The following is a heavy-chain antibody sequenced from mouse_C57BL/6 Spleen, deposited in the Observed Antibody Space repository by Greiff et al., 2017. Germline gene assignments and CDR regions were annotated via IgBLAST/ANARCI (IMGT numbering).Heavy chain of an antibody. CDR1: GYAFSSYW. CDR3: AREGDSGGFAY. Sequence: LQQSGAELVKPGASVKISCKASGYAFSSYWMNWVKQRPGKGLEWIGQIYPGDGDTNYHGKFKGKATLTADKSSSTAYMQLSSLTAEDSAVYFCAREGDSGGFAYWGQGTLVTVSA. J-gene: IGHJ3*01. V-gene: IGHV1-80*01. CDR2: IYPGDGDT. D-gene: IGHD1-1*02.